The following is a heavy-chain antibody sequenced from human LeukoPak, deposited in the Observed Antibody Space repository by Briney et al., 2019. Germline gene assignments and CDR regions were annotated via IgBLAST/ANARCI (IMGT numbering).Heavy chain of an antibody. CDR1: GYTFTSYG. J-gene: IGHJ4*02. D-gene: IGHD2-2*01. CDR3: AGDLPLARYCSSTSCPFLGFDY. V-gene: IGHV1-18*01. CDR2: ISAYNGNT. Sequence: ASVKVSCKASGYTFTSYGISWVRQAPGQGLEWMGWISAYNGNTNYAQKLQGRVTMTTDTSTSTAYMELRSLRSDDTAVYYCAGDLPLARYCSSTSCPFLGFDYWGQGTLVTVSS.